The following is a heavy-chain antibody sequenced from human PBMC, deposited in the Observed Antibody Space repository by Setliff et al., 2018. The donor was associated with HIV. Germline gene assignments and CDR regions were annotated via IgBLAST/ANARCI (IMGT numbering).Heavy chain of an antibody. CDR1: GGSISSLY. V-gene: IGHV4-59*11. Sequence: PSETLSLTCTVSGGSISSLYWSWIRQPPGKGLEWIGYIYYSGSTNYNPSLKSRVTISVDTSKNQFSLKLSSVTAADTAVYYCARVSTAVTAAPLDYWSQGTLVTVSS. CDR2: IYYSGST. J-gene: IGHJ4*02. D-gene: IGHD4-17*01. CDR3: ARVSTAVTAAPLDY.